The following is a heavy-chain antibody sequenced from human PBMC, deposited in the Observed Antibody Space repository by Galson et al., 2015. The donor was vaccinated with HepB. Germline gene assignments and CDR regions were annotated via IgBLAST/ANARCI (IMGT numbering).Heavy chain of an antibody. D-gene: IGHD3-22*01. Sequence: LRLSCAASGFTFSSYAMSWVRQAPGKGLEWVSAISGSGGSTYYADSVKGRFTISRDNSKNTLYLQMNSLRAEDTAVYYCAKGNNLYDSSGYYYFAEYFQHWGHGTLVTVSS. CDR1: GFTFSSYA. CDR2: ISGSGGST. J-gene: IGHJ1*01. V-gene: IGHV3-23*01. CDR3: AKGNNLYDSSGYYYFAEYFQH.